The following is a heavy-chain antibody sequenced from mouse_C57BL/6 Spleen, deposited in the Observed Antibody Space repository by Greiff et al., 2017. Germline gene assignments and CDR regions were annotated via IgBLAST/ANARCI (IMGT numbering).Heavy chain of an antibody. CDR3: TRTYYYGSSYGAWFAY. D-gene: IGHD1-1*01. CDR2: IDPETGGT. CDR1: GYTFTDYE. Sequence: VQLVESGAEPVRPGASVTLSCKASGYTFTDYEMHWVKQTPVHGLEWIGAIDPETGGTAYNQKFKGKAILTADKSSSTAYMELRSLTSEDSAVYYCTRTYYYGSSYGAWFAYWGQGTLVTVSA. V-gene: IGHV1-15*01. J-gene: IGHJ3*01.